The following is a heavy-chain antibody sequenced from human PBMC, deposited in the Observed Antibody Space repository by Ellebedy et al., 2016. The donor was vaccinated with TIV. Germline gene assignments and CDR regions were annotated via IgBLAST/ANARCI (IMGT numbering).Heavy chain of an antibody. CDR2: INAGNGNT. D-gene: IGHD5-18*01. CDR3: ARDGDTAGGRGDYYYGMDV. Sequence: ASVKVSCKASGYTFTSYAMHWVRQAPGQRLEWMGWINAGNGNTKYSQKFQGRVTITRDTSASTAYMELSSLRSEDTAVYYCARDGDTAGGRGDYYYGMDVWGQGTTVTVSS. V-gene: IGHV1-3*01. J-gene: IGHJ6*02. CDR1: GYTFTSYA.